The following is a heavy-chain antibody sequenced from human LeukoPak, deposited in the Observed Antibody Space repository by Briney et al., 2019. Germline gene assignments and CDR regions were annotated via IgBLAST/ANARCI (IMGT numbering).Heavy chain of an antibody. CDR2: IYTSGST. V-gene: IGHV4-4*07. D-gene: IGHD4-17*01. J-gene: IGHJ3*02. CDR3: ASLPSDYPDPDAFDI. CDR1: GGSISSYY. Sequence: SETMSLTCTVSGGSISSYYWSWIRQPAGNGLEWIGRIYTSGSTNYNPSLKSRVTMSVDTSKNQFSLKLSSVTAADTAVYYCASLPSDYPDPDAFDIWGQGTMVTVSS.